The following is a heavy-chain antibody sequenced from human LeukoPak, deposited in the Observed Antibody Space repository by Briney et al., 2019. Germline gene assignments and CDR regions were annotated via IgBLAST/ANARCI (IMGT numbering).Heavy chain of an antibody. J-gene: IGHJ4*02. Sequence: GGSLRLSCAASGFTFSSYGMHWVRQAPGKGLEWVAFIRYDGSNKYYADSVKGRFTISRDNSKNTLYLQMNSLRAEDTAVYYCAKGYLVVVAAGVDYWGQGTLVTVSS. CDR1: GFTFSSYG. V-gene: IGHV3-30*02. CDR2: IRYDGSNK. D-gene: IGHD2-15*01. CDR3: AKGYLVVVAAGVDY.